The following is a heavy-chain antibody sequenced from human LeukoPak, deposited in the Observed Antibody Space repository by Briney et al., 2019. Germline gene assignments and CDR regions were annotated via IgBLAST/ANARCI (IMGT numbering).Heavy chain of an antibody. CDR3: ARGRGATVIDY. J-gene: IGHJ4*02. CDR1: GGSFSGYY. CDR2: INHSGST. D-gene: IGHD1-26*01. V-gene: IGHV4-34*01. Sequence: SETLSLTCAVYGGSFSGYYWSWIRQPPGKGLEWIGEINHSGSTNYNPSLKSRVTISVDTSKNQFSLKLSSVTAADTAVYYCARGRGATVIDYWAREPWSPSPQ.